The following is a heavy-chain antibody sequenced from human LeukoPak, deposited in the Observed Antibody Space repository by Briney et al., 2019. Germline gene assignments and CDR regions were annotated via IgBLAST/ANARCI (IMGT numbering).Heavy chain of an antibody. V-gene: IGHV1-69*10. J-gene: IGHJ4*02. Sequence: RASVQFSCKASGGTFSKYAISWVRQAPGQGLEWMGGITPTYGLVHYAQKFQGRVTLTTDTSTGTADLEMNSLTFEDTAVYYCATGTNGLYGSNRFQGYFDDWGQGTLVTVLS. CDR3: ATGTNGLYGSNRFQGYFDD. D-gene: IGHD6-13*01. CDR2: ITPTYGLV. CDR1: GGTFSKYA.